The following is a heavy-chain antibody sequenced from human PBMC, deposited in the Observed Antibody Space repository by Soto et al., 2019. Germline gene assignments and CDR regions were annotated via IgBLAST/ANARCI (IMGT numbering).Heavy chain of an antibody. J-gene: IGHJ4*02. CDR2: ISAYNGNT. Sequence: ASVKVSCKASGYTFTSYGISWVRQAPGQGLEWMGWISAYNGNTNYAQKLQGRVTMTTDTSTSTAYMELRGLRSDDTAVYYCARDRYYDSSGHDDYWGQGTLVTVSS. V-gene: IGHV1-18*01. CDR1: GYTFTSYG. D-gene: IGHD3-22*01. CDR3: ARDRYYDSSGHDDY.